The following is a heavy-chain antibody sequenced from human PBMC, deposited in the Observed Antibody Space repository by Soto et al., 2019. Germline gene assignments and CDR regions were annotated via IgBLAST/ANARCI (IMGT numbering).Heavy chain of an antibody. CDR1: GYTFTTYA. Sequence: ASVKVSCTASGYTFTTYAMHWVRQAPGQRLEWMGWINAGNGNRRYSQKFQGRVTITSDTSASTAYMELSSLRSEDTAVYYCARESLWFGELLSYFDYWGQGTLVTVSS. D-gene: IGHD3-10*01. CDR3: ARESLWFGELLSYFDY. CDR2: INAGNGNR. V-gene: IGHV1-3*01. J-gene: IGHJ4*02.